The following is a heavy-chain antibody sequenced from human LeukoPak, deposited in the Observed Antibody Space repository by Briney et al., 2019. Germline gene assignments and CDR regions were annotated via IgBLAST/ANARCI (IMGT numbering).Heavy chain of an antibody. CDR2: ISSSGSTI. D-gene: IGHD1-20*01. CDR3: TAPYNFTVFDY. CDR1: GFTFSDYY. V-gene: IGHV3-11*01. Sequence: PGGSLRLSCAASGFTFSDYYMSWIRQAPGKGLEWVSYISSSGSTIYYADSVKGRFTISRDNAKNSLYLQMNSLRAEDTAVYYCTAPYNFTVFDYWGQGTLVTVSS. J-gene: IGHJ4*02.